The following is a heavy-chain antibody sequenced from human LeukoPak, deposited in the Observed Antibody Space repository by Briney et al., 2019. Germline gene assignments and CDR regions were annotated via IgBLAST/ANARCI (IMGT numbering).Heavy chain of an antibody. Sequence: SETLSLTCTVSGGSISSRSYYWGWTRQPPGRGLEWIGSIYYSGSTYYNPSLKSRVTISVDTSKNQFSLKLSSVTAADTAVYYCARGRTSEDYYDSSGYFPISFDDWGQGTLVTVSS. V-gene: IGHV4-39*01. CDR2: IYYSGST. J-gene: IGHJ4*02. CDR1: GGSISSRSYY. CDR3: ARGRTSEDYYDSSGYFPISFDD. D-gene: IGHD3-22*01.